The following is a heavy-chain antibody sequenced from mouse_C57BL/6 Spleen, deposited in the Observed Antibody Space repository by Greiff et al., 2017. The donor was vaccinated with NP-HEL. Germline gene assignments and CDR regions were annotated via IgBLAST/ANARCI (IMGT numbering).Heavy chain of an antibody. D-gene: IGHD1-1*01. CDR3: ARSRGGFNYYGSTSWFAY. V-gene: IGHV1-39*01. J-gene: IGHJ3*01. CDR2: INPNYGTT. Sequence: VQLKQSGPELVKPGASVKISCKASGYSFTDYNMNWVKQSNGKSLEWIGVINPNYGTTSYNQKFTGKATLTVDQSSSTAYMQLNSLTSEDSAVYYCARSRGGFNYYGSTSWFAYWGQGTLVTVSA. CDR1: GYSFTDYN.